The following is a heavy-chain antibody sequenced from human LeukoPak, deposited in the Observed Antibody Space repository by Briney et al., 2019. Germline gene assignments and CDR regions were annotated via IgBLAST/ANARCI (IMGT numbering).Heavy chain of an antibody. CDR3: AKEGRLTVAAVVVENYFDY. J-gene: IGHJ4*02. CDR1: GFTFNRAA. D-gene: IGHD3-22*01. Sequence: GGSLRLSCAGSGFTFNRAAMSWVRQAPGKGLEWVSGISGSGGDTYYSDSVKGRFTISRDNAKTTVYLQMNSLRTEDTAEYYCAKEGRLTVAAVVVENYFDYWGQGTPVIVSS. CDR2: ISGSGGDT. V-gene: IGHV3-23*01.